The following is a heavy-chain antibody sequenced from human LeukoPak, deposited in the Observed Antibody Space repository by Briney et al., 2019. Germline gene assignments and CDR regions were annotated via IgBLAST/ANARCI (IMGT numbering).Heavy chain of an antibody. Sequence: GASVKVSCKASGGTFSSYAISWVRQAPGQGLEWMGGIIPIFGTANYAQKFQGRVTITADESTSTAYMELSSLRSEDTAVYYCARCTVGVQLERRPFDYWGQGTLVTVSS. CDR2: IIPIFGTA. V-gene: IGHV1-69*13. D-gene: IGHD1-1*01. CDR1: GGTFSSYA. CDR3: ARCTVGVQLERRPFDY. J-gene: IGHJ4*02.